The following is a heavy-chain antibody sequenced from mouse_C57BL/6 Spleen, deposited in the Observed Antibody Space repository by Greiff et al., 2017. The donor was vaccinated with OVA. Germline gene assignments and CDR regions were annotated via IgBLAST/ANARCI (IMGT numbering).Heavy chain of an antibody. CDR2: IYPGSGST. CDR1: GYTFTSYW. J-gene: IGHJ2*01. D-gene: IGHD3-2*02. V-gene: IGHV1-55*01. CDR3: ARHVDSSGYGYYFDY. Sequence: QVQLQQPGAELVKPGASVKMSCKASGYTFTSYWITWVKQRPGQGLEWIGDIYPGSGSTKYTEKFKSKATRTVDTSSSTSYLQLSSLTSEDSAVYYCARHVDSSGYGYYFDYWGQGTTLTVSS.